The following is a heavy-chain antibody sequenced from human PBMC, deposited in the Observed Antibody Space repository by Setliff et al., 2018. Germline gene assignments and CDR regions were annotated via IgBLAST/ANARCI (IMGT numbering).Heavy chain of an antibody. D-gene: IGHD3-16*01. CDR1: GFTFSSYW. CDR3: ARSINGYQQRYDF. V-gene: IGHV3-7*01. Sequence: PGGSLRLSCAASGFTFSSYWMSWVRQAPGKGLEWVANIKQDGSEKYYADSVEGRFTISRDNGKNSLFLQMNSVRAEDTAVYYCARSINGYQQRYDFWGQGALVTVSS. J-gene: IGHJ4*02. CDR2: IKQDGSEK.